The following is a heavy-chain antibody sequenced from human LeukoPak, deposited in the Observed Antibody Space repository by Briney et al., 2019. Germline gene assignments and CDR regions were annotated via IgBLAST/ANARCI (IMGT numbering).Heavy chain of an antibody. D-gene: IGHD3-10*01. CDR2: IRTTAEGAKYA. CDR1: GFSFTDYP. Sequence: GGSLRLSCATSGFSFTDYPMNWVRQAPGKGLEWISNIRTTAEGAKYAYYADSVKGRVTISRDDGKNTLYLHMNSLRDDDTAVYYCARDMPFGTIWGQGTMVTVSS. CDR3: ARDMPFGTI. V-gene: IGHV3-48*02. J-gene: IGHJ3*02.